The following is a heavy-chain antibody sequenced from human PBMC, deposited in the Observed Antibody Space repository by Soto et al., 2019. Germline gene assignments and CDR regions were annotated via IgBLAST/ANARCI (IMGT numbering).Heavy chain of an antibody. D-gene: IGHD2-8*02. CDR1: GYSFSNFW. Sequence: PGESLKISCQASGYSFSNFWIAWVRQMPGEGLERLGIIYPDDSDTRYSPSFLGQVTISADKSIKTTYLQWSSLKASDTAIYFCASSVLVTSTMNYFDLWGQGTLVTVSS. V-gene: IGHV5-51*01. CDR3: ASSVLVTSTMNYFDL. J-gene: IGHJ4*02. CDR2: IYPDDSDT.